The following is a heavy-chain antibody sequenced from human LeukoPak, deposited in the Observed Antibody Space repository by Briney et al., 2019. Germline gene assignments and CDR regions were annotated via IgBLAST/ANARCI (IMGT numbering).Heavy chain of an antibody. CDR2: ISAYNGNT. J-gene: IGHJ4*02. V-gene: IGHV1-18*01. Sequence: ASVKVSCKASGYIFTSYGISWVRQAPGQGLEWMGWISAYNGNTNYAQKLQGRVTVTTDTSTSTVYMELRSLGSDDTAVYYCARVPRGGTIFGVVIMDYWGQGTLVTVSS. CDR3: ARVPRGGTIFGVVIMDY. D-gene: IGHD3-3*01. CDR1: GYIFTSYG.